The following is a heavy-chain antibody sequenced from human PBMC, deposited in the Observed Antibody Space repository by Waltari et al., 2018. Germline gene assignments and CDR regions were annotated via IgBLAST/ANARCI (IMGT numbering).Heavy chain of an antibody. CDR1: GGSISSSSYY. CDR2: IYYSGSP. V-gene: IGHV4-39*07. Sequence: QLQLQESGPGLVKPSETLSLTCTVSGGSISSSSYYWGWIRQPPGKGLEWIGSIYYSGSPYYNPSLKSRVTISVDTSKNQFSRKLSSVTAADTAVYYCARVQTHYYDSSGYVDYWGQGTLVTVSS. D-gene: IGHD3-22*01. J-gene: IGHJ4*02. CDR3: ARVQTHYYDSSGYVDY.